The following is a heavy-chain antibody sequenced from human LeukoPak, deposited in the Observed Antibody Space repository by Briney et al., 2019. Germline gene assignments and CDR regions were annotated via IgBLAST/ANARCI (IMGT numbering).Heavy chain of an antibody. Sequence: PSETLSLTCTVSGGSISSSSYYWGWIRQPPGKGLEWIGSIYYSGSTYYNPSLKSRVTISVDTTKNQFSLKLSSVTAADTAVYYCARLRYCSSTSCKYLDYWGQGTLVTVSS. V-gene: IGHV4-39*01. D-gene: IGHD2-2*01. CDR2: IYYSGST. CDR3: ARLRYCSSTSCKYLDY. J-gene: IGHJ4*02. CDR1: GGSISSSSYY.